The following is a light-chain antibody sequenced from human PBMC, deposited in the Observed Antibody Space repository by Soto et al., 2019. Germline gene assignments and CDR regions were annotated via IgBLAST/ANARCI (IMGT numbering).Light chain of an antibody. J-gene: IGKJ1*01. CDR3: QQYGSSGT. CDR2: GAS. Sequence: IVMTQSPDSLSVSPGDRLTLSCRASQNIYNNLAWYRHKPGQAPRLLISGASTGATGVPVRFSGSGSGTDFTLTISRLEPEDFAVYYCQQYGSSGTFGQGTKVDIK. V-gene: IGKV3-20*01. CDR1: QNIYNN.